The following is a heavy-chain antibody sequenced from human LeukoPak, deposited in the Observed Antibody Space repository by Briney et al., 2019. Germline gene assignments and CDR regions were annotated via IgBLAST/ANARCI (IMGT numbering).Heavy chain of an antibody. D-gene: IGHD5-12*01. Sequence: GGSLRLSCAASGFTFSSYWMSWVRQARGKGLEWVANIKQDGSEKYYVDSVKRRFTISRDNAKNSLYLQMNSLRAEDTAVYYCARDPQGGGRYSGYVYYGMVVWGKGTRVTVSS. J-gene: IGHJ6*04. CDR1: GFTFSSYW. CDR2: IKQDGSEK. CDR3: ARDPQGGGRYSGYVYYGMVV. V-gene: IGHV3-7*03.